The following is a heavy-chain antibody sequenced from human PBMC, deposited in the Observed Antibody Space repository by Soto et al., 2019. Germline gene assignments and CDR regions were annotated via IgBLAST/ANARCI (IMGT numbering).Heavy chain of an antibody. D-gene: IGHD2-15*01. CDR1: GCTFSTLS. CDR2: ITGGSGFS. J-gene: IGHJ4*02. Sequence: PXGSLRLSGAASGCTFSTLSINWVRQAPGKGLEWVSGITGGSGFSFYADSVKGRFTISRDDSENTLFLQMSRLRAEDTAKYCCAKSGPTHFLDSWGKGTLVTV. V-gene: IGHV3-23*01. CDR3: AKSGPTHFLDS.